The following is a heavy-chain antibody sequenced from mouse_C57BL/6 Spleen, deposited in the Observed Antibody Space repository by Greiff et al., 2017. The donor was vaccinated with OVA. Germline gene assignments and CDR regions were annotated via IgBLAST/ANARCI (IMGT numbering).Heavy chain of an antibody. D-gene: IGHD1-1*01. CDR2: IRLKSDNYAT. CDR1: GFTFSNYW. J-gene: IGHJ3*01. Sequence: KVEESGGGLVQPGGSMKLSCVASGFTFSNYWMNWVRQSPEKGLEWVAQIRLKSDNYATHYAESVKGRFTISRDDSKSSVYLQMNNLRAEDTGIYYCTGLTTVAYWGQGTLVTVSA. CDR3: TGLTTVAY. V-gene: IGHV6-3*01.